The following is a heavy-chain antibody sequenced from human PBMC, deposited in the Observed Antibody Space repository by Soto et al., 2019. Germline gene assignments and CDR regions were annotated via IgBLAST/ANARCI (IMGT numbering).Heavy chain of an antibody. V-gene: IGHV1-46*01. CDR2: INPSGGST. CDR1: GYTFSTYY. CDR3: ARYDYNWYYFDY. J-gene: IGHJ4*02. D-gene: IGHD1-1*01. Sequence: QVQLVQSGAEVKKPGASVKVSCKASGYTFSTYYMHWVRQAPGQGYEWMGIINPSGGSTTYAQKFQGRVTMTRDTSTTTVYMELSSLKSEDTAVYYCARYDYNWYYFDYWGQGTLVTVSS.